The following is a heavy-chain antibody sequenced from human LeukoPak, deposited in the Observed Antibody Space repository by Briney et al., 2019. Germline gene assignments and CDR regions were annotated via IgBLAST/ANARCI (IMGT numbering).Heavy chain of an antibody. D-gene: IGHD3-22*01. CDR3: ARSITMIVVVITPTTGFDY. J-gene: IGHJ4*02. CDR2: ISSSSSYI. V-gene: IGHV3-21*01. CDR1: GLTFSSYS. Sequence: PGGSLRLSCAASGLTFSSYSMNWVRQAPGKGLEWVSSISSSSSYIYYADSVKGRFTISRDNAKNSLYLQMNSLRAEDTAVYYCARSITMIVVVITPTTGFDYWGQGTLVTVSS.